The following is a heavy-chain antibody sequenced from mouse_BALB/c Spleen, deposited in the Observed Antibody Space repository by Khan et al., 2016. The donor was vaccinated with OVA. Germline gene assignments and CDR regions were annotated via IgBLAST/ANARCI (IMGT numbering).Heavy chain of an antibody. V-gene: IGHV1-77*01. CDR3: ARSGYGSLVY. CDR1: GYTFSDYV. CDR2: IYPGSGNP. Sequence: QVQLQQSGPVLVKPGASVKMSCKASGYTFSDYVMNWVKQRTGQGLEWIGQIYPGSGNPYYNEKFKGKATLTTDKSSNTAYMQLSSLTSEDSAVYFCARSGYGSLVYWGQGTALTVSP. D-gene: IGHD1-1*01. J-gene: IGHJ2*01.